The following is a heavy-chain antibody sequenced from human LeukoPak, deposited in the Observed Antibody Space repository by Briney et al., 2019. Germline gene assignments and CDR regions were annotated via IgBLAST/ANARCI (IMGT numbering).Heavy chain of an antibody. Sequence: PSETLSLTCTVSGGSISSSSYYWGWIRQPPGKGLEWIGSIYYSGSTYYNPSLKSRVTISVDTSKNQFSLKLSSVTAADTAVYYCASRWWYDSSGYRVRNFDYWGQGTLVTVSS. CDR1: GGSISSSSYY. CDR3: ASRWWYDSSGYRVRNFDY. CDR2: IYYSGST. D-gene: IGHD3-22*01. V-gene: IGHV4-39*01. J-gene: IGHJ4*02.